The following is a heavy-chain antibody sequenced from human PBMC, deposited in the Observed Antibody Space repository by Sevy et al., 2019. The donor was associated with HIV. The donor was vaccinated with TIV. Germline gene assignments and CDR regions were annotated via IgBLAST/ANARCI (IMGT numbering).Heavy chain of an antibody. V-gene: IGHV1-2*06. Sequence: ASVKVSCKASGYTFTDNYVHWVRQAPGQGLEWMGRINPKSGGTKYAQNFQGRFTMTRDTSISTAYMEVTRLRFDDTALYYCAREAGSTYYGLIDFRGQGSLVTVSS. CDR2: INPKSGGT. CDR1: GYTFTDNY. J-gene: IGHJ4*02. D-gene: IGHD1-26*01. CDR3: AREAGSTYYGLIDF.